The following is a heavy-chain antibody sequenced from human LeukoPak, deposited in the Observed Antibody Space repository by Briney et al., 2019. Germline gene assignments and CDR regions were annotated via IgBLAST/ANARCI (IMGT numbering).Heavy chain of an antibody. CDR1: GFTFSSYG. J-gene: IGHJ4*02. D-gene: IGHD4-17*01. Sequence: GGSLRLSCAASGFTFSSYGMHWVRQAPGKGLEWVAVISYDGRNKYYADSEKGRFTISRDNSKNTLYLQMNSLRAEDTAVYYCGKDKWPTVTTSWVGYWGQGTLVTVSS. CDR3: GKDKWPTVTTSWVGY. V-gene: IGHV3-30*18. CDR2: ISYDGRNK.